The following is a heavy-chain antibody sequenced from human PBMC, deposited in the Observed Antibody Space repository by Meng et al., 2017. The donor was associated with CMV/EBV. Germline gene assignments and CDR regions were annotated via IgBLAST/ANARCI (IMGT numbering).Heavy chain of an antibody. J-gene: IGHJ3*02. V-gene: IGHV4-39*07. CDR3: GRGVGVYNFWTGSEPNGAYDI. Sequence: SETLSLTCTVSGGSISSSNSYWGWIRQPPGKGLEWLGTLYYGGNTYYNPSLKSRVTMSVDTSKIQFSLRLTSVTAADTAVYYCGRGVGVYNFWTGSEPNGAYDIWGQGTKVTVSS. CDR1: GGSISSSNSY. D-gene: IGHD3/OR15-3a*01. CDR2: LYYGGNT.